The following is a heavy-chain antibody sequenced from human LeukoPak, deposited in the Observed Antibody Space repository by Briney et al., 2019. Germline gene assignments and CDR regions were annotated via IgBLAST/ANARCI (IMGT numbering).Heavy chain of an antibody. Sequence: GGSLRLSCAASGFTFDDYTMHWVRQAPGKGLEWVSLISWGGGSTYYADSVKGRFTISRDNSKNSLYLQMNSLRTEDTALYYCAKDHTRYGGNYPHFDYWGQGTLVTVSS. CDR3: AKDHTRYGGNYPHFDY. D-gene: IGHD4-23*01. J-gene: IGHJ4*02. CDR2: ISWGGGST. V-gene: IGHV3-43*01. CDR1: GFTFDDYT.